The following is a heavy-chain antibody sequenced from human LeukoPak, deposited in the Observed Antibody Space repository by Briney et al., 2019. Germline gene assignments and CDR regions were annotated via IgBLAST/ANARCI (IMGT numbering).Heavy chain of an antibody. CDR1: GGTFSSYA. CDR2: IIPILGIA. D-gene: IGHD5-18*01. J-gene: IGHJ4*02. CDR3: AREGVYSYPLLLDY. V-gene: IGHV1-69*04. Sequence: SVKVSCKASGGTFSSYAISWVRQAPGQGLEWMGRIIPILGIANYAQKFQGRVAITADKSTSTAYMELSSLRSEDTAVYYCAREGVYSYPLLLDYWGQGTLVTVSS.